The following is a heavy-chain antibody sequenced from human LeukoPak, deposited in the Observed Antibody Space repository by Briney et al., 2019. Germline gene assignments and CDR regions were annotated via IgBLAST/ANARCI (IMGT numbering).Heavy chain of an antibody. Sequence: KPSETLSLTCVVSGGSLISTDHHWGWIRQPPGKGLEWIGSMSHSGTTYYNPSLMSRVTMSVDTSKNYFSLQLSSVTAADTAVYFCASDWAPGQGRMFDHWGQGTLVTVSS. CDR2: MSHSGTT. V-gene: IGHV4-39*07. CDR3: ASDWAPGQGRMFDH. CDR1: GGSLISTDHH. J-gene: IGHJ4*02. D-gene: IGHD3-16*01.